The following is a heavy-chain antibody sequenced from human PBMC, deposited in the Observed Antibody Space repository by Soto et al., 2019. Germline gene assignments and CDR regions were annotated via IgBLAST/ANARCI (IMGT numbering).Heavy chain of an antibody. CDR2: IYYSGST. D-gene: IGHD3-3*01. J-gene: IGHJ5*02. Sequence: SETLSLTCTVSGGSISSYYWSWIRQPPGKGLEWIGYIYYSGSTNYNPSLKSRVTISVDTSKNQFSLKLSSVTAADTAVYYCARDYFWSGYDRPDNWFDPWGQGTLVTVSS. CDR1: GGSISSYY. CDR3: ARDYFWSGYDRPDNWFDP. V-gene: IGHV4-59*01.